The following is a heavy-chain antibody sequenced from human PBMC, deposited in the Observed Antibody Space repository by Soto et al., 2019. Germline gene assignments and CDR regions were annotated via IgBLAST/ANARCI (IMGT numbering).Heavy chain of an antibody. CDR1: GYTFTSYY. J-gene: IGHJ3*02. CDR3: ARGRIEVVITTHDAFDI. Sequence: GASVKVSCKASGYTFTSYYMHWVRQAPGQGLEWMGIINPSGGSTSYAQKFQGRVTMTRDTSTSTVYMELSSLRSEDTAVYYCARGRIEVVITTHDAFDIWGQGTMVTVSS. D-gene: IGHD3-22*01. V-gene: IGHV1-46*01. CDR2: INPSGGST.